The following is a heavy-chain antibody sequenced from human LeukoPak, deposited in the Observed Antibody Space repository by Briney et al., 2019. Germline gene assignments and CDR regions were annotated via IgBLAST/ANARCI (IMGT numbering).Heavy chain of an antibody. J-gene: IGHJ4*02. CDR3: ARFYDYVWGSYRATSYYFDY. V-gene: IGHV5-51*01. Sequence: GESLKISCKGSGYSFTSYWIGWVRQMLGKGLEWMGIIYPGDSDTRYSPSFQGQVTISAGKSISTAYLQWSSLKASDTAMYYCARFYDYVWGSYRATSYYFDYWGQGTLVTVSS. D-gene: IGHD3-16*02. CDR2: IYPGDSDT. CDR1: GYSFTSYW.